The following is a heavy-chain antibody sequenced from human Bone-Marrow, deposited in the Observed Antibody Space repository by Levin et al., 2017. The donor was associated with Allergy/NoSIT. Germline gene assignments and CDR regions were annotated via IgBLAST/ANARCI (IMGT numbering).Heavy chain of an antibody. J-gene: IGHJ4*02. D-gene: IGHD3-22*01. CDR2: ISVYNNNA. V-gene: IGHV1-18*01. CDR1: GFIFSTYG. Sequence: SGESLKISCKASGFIFSTYGITWVRQAPGQGLEWMGWISVYNNNARYSQTLQGRLTLTTDTSTSTAYMELRSLRSDDTAIYYCARRAFQDHSDSTNSYYPSYYVDYWGQGTLVTVSS. CDR3: ARRAFQDHSDSTNSYYPSYYVDY.